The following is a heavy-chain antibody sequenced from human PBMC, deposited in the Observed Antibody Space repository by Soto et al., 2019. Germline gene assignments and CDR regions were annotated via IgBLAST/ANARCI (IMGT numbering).Heavy chain of an antibody. CDR3: ARSPAGYSYGYGADC. Sequence: GGSLRLSCAASRFTFSTYGMHWVRQAPGKGLEWVAVIWYDGSNKYYADSVKGRFTISRDNSKNTLYLQMNSLRAEDTAVYYCARSPAGYSYGYGADCWGQGTLVTVSS. D-gene: IGHD5-18*01. CDR1: RFTFSTYG. J-gene: IGHJ4*02. CDR2: IWYDGSNK. V-gene: IGHV3-33*08.